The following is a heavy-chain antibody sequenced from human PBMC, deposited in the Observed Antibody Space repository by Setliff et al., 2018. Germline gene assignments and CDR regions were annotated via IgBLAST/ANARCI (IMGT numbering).Heavy chain of an antibody. CDR2: VYHSGTA. CDR3: AKGGTYRYFDF. Sequence: SETLSLTCTVSGGPFSGASIWSWIRQPPGKGLEFIGYVYHSGTAKYDPSLESRAIMSVDASKNEISLKLKSVTAADTAVYYCAKGGTYRYFDFWGQGSLVTVSS. CDR1: GGPFSGAS. J-gene: IGHJ4*02. V-gene: IGHV4-59*01. D-gene: IGHD1-1*01.